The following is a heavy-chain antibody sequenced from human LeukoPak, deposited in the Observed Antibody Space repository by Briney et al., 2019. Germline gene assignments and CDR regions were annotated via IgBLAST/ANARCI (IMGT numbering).Heavy chain of an antibody. Sequence: PGGSLRLSCAASGFTFSTYSMNWVRQAPGKGLEWVSSISSGSSYIYYADSLKGRITISRDNAKNSLYLQMNSLRAEDTAVYYCARDIAGLSDYWGQETLVTVSS. V-gene: IGHV3-21*01. D-gene: IGHD2-15*01. CDR1: GFTFSTYS. CDR2: ISSGSSYI. J-gene: IGHJ4*02. CDR3: ARDIAGLSDY.